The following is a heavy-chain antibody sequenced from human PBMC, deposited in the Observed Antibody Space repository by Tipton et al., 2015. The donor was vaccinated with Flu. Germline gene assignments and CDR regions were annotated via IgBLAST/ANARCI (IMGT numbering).Heavy chain of an antibody. J-gene: IGHJ5*02. CDR1: GGSISSYY. V-gene: IGHV4-4*07. D-gene: IGHD5-24*01. CDR3: ARGGYNYAIYWFDP. CDR2: IQSTGRT. Sequence: TLSLTCTVSGGSISSYYWNWIRQSAGKGLEWIGRIQSTGRTNYNPSLRSRVTMSLDASKNQVSLKLTSVTAADTAVYFCARGGYNYAIYWFDPWDQGTLVSVSS.